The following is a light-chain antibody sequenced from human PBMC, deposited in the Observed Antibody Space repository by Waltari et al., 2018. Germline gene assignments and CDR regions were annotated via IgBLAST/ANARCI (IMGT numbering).Light chain of an antibody. V-gene: IGLV2-8*01. CDR3: SPYSGSNDYV. J-gene: IGLJ1*01. CDR1: SSDVGGYNY. Sequence: QSALTQPPSASGSPGQSVTISCTGTSSDVGGYNYVSWYQQHPGKAPKLMIYEVNKRPSGVPDRFPGSKSGNTASLTVSGLQAEDEADYYCSPYSGSNDYVFGTGTEVTVL. CDR2: EVN.